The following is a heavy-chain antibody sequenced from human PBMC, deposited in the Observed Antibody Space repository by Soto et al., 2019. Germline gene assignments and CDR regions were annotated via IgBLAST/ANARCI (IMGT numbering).Heavy chain of an antibody. J-gene: IGHJ6*02. Sequence: GGSLILSCAASGFTFSSYGMHWVRQAPGKGLEWVAVISYDGSNKYYADSVKGRFTISRDNSKNTLYLQMNSLRAEDTAVYYCAKDMTTAFSGYYYGMDVWGQGTTVTVSS. CDR1: GFTFSSYG. CDR2: ISYDGSNK. CDR3: AKDMTTAFSGYYYGMDV. D-gene: IGHD4-4*01. V-gene: IGHV3-30*18.